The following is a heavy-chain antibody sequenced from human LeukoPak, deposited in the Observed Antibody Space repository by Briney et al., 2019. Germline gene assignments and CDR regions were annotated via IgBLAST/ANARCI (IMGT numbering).Heavy chain of an antibody. Sequence: ASVKASCRASGYTFTNYDINWVRQATGQGLEWMGWMNPNSGNTGYVQKFQGRVTMTRNTSISTAYMELSSLRSEDTAVYNCARAPTSNGFDYWGQGTLVTVSS. CDR3: ARAPTSNGFDY. J-gene: IGHJ4*02. V-gene: IGHV1-8*02. CDR2: MNPNSGNT. D-gene: IGHD2-8*01. CDR1: GYTFTNYD.